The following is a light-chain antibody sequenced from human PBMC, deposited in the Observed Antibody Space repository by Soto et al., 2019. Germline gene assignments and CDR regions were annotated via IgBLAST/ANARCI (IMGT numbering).Light chain of an antibody. V-gene: IGLV2-14*01. CDR3: SSYTSSSTYV. CDR1: SSDVGGYNY. CDR2: EVS. Sequence: QSALTQPASVSGSPGQSITISCTGTSSDVGGYNYVSWYQQHPGKAPKLMIYEVSNRPSGVSNRFSGSKSGNTASLTISGLQAEDEADYYCSSYTSSSTYVFGTVNKVTVL. J-gene: IGLJ1*01.